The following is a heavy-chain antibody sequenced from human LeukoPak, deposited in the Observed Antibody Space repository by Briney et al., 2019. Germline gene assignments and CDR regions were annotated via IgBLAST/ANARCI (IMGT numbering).Heavy chain of an antibody. V-gene: IGHV1-2*02. CDR3: ARAHRITMVRGPTRGWFDP. Sequence: GASVKVSCKASGYTFTTYDINWVRQATGQGLEWMGWINPNSGGTNYAQKFQGRVTMTRDTSISTAYMELSRLRSDDTAVYYCARAHRITMVRGPTRGWFDPWGQGALVTVSS. J-gene: IGHJ5*02. CDR2: INPNSGGT. D-gene: IGHD3-10*01. CDR1: GYTFTTYD.